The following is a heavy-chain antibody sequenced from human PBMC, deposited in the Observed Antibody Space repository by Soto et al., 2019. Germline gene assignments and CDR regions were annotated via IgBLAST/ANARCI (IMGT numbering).Heavy chain of an antibody. CDR1: GFTVSSNY. CDR2: IYSGGST. V-gene: IGHV3-53*01. CDR3: ARDREDWRGAPYGMDV. J-gene: IGHJ6*02. Sequence: GGSLRLSCAASGFTVSSNYMSWVRQAPGKGLEWVSVIYSGGSTYYADSVKGRFTISRDNSKNTLYLQMNSLRAEDTAVYYCARDREDWRGAPYGMDVWGQGTTVTVSS. D-gene: IGHD3-3*01.